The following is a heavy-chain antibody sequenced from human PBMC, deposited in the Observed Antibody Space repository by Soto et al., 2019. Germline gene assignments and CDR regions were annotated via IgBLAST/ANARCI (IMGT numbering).Heavy chain of an antibody. CDR2: IYYSGST. D-gene: IGHD6-13*01. CDR3: ARARYSSRFYYGMDV. V-gene: IGHV4-30-4*01. CDR1: GGSIISGDYY. J-gene: IGHJ6*02. Sequence: PSETLSLTCTVSGGSIISGDYYWIWIRQPPGKGLEWIGYIYYSGSTYYNPSLKSRVTISVDTSKNQFSLKLSSVTAADTAVYYCARARYSSRFYYGMDVWGQGTTVTVSS.